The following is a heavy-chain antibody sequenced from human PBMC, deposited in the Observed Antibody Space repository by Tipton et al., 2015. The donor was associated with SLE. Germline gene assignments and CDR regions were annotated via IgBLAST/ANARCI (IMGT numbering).Heavy chain of an antibody. CDR1: GFSFRDAW. J-gene: IGHJ3*02. Sequence: SLRLSCAASGFSFRDAWMNWVRQAPGKGLEWVSVIYSGGSTYYADSVKGRFTISRDNSKNMLYLQMNSLRAEDTAVYYCARDPIVGAARAFDIWGQGTMVTVSS. CDR3: ARDPIVGAARAFDI. D-gene: IGHD1-26*01. V-gene: IGHV3-53*05. CDR2: IYSGGST.